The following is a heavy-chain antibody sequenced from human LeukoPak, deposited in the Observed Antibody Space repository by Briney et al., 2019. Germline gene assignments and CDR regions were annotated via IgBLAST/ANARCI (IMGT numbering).Heavy chain of an antibody. CDR1: GGTFTSYA. J-gene: IGHJ5*02. V-gene: IGHV1-69*15. Sequence: ASVKVSCKTSGGTFTSYAITWVRQAPGQGLEWMGKIIPISGTTNYAQKFQGRVTFTADESTSTTYMELSSLRSEDTALYYCARKLRLGGNWFDPWGQGTLVTVSS. CDR2: IIPISGTT. D-gene: IGHD1-26*01. CDR3: ARKLRLGGNWFDP.